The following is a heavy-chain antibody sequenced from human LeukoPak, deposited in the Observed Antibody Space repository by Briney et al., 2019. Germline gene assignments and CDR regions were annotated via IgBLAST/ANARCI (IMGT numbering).Heavy chain of an antibody. J-gene: IGHJ6*03. CDR3: GKDGGNYYDTGGHYLMRSYMDV. CDR1: GFTFSSYE. Sequence: GGSLRLSCAASGFTFSSYEMNWVRQAPGKGLEWVSYISSSGSTIYYADSVKGRFTISGDNAKNSLYLQMNSLRAEDTAVYYCGKDGGNYYDTGGHYLMRSYMDVWGKGTTVTVSS. V-gene: IGHV3-48*03. CDR2: ISSSGSTI. D-gene: IGHD3-22*01.